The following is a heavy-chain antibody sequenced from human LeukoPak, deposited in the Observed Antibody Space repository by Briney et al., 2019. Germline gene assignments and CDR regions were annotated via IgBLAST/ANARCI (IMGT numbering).Heavy chain of an antibody. Sequence: GGSLRLSCAASGFTFSSYSMNWVRQAPGKGLEWVSSISSSSSYIYYADSVKGRFTISRDNAKNSLYLQMNSLRAEDTAVYYCARKMYSSSLGPYYFDYWGQGTLVTVSS. J-gene: IGHJ4*02. CDR2: ISSSSSYI. V-gene: IGHV3-21*01. CDR3: ARKMYSSSLGPYYFDY. D-gene: IGHD6-6*01. CDR1: GFTFSSYS.